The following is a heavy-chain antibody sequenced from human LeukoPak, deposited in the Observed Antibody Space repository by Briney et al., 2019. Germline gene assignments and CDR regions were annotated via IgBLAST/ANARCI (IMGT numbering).Heavy chain of an antibody. V-gene: IGHV4-59*10. CDR3: ARGLGLIAVAGTRGYYYYYGMDV. CDR2: IYTSGST. J-gene: IGHJ6*02. CDR1: GFTFTSYW. Sequence: GSLRLSCAASGFTFTSYWMNWVRQAPGKGLEWIGRIYTSGSTNYNPSLKSRVTMSVDTSKNQFSLKLSSVTAADTAVYYCARGLGLIAVAGTRGYYYYYGMDVWGQGTTVTVSS. D-gene: IGHD6-19*01.